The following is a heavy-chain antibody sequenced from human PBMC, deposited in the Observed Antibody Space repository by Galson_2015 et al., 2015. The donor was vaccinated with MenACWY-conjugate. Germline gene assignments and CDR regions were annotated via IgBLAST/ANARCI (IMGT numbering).Heavy chain of an antibody. V-gene: IGHV4-34*01. CDR1: GGSFSGYY. J-gene: IGHJ6*02. CDR2: INHSGST. D-gene: IGHD6-13*01. CDR3: ASQLVRQYYYYYGMDV. Sequence: LSLTCAVYGGSFSGYYWSWIRQPPGKGLEWIGEINHSGSTNYNPSLKSRVTISVDTSKNQFSLKLSSVTAADTAVYYCASQLVRQYYYYYGMDVWGQGTTVTVSS.